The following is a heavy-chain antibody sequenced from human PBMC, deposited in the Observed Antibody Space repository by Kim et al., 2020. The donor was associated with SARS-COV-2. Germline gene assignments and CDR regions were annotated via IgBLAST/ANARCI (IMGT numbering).Heavy chain of an antibody. Sequence: GGSLRLSCAASGFTFSSYAMSWVRQAPGKGLEWVSAISGSGGSTYYADSVKGRFTISRDNSKNTLYLQMNSLRAEDTAVYYCARDNTITMIVGGFDYWGQGTLVTVSS. D-gene: IGHD3-22*01. CDR1: GFTFSSYA. CDR3: ARDNTITMIVGGFDY. J-gene: IGHJ4*02. CDR2: ISGSGGST. V-gene: IGHV3-23*01.